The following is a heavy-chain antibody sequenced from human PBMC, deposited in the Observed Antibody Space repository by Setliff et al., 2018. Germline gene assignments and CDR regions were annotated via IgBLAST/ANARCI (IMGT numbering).Heavy chain of an antibody. CDR1: GGSISSYY. CDR2: FYHSGST. CDR3: ARSSYYASGNSHNYYMDV. J-gene: IGHJ6*03. V-gene: IGHV4-59*08. D-gene: IGHD3-10*01. Sequence: NVSGGSISSYYWTWIRQPPGKGLEWIGYFYHSGSTNYNPSLKGRVTMTSDTSRNQLSLKLTSVSAADTAIYYCARSSYYASGNSHNYYMDVWGKGTAVTVSS.